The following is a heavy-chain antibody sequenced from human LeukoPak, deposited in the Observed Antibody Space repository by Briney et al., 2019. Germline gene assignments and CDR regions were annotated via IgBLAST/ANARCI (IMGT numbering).Heavy chain of an antibody. Sequence: ASVKVSCKVSGYTLTYLSMHWVRQAPGKGLEWMGGFDTEDGETIYAQKFQGRVTMTEDTSTDTAYMELGSLRSEDTAVYYCATYRFGELKSFDYWGQGTLVTVSS. CDR1: GYTLTYLS. J-gene: IGHJ4*02. V-gene: IGHV1-24*01. CDR3: ATYRFGELKSFDY. CDR2: FDTEDGET. D-gene: IGHD3-10*01.